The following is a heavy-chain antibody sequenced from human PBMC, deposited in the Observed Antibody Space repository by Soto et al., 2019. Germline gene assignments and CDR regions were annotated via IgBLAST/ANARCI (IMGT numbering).Heavy chain of an antibody. Sequence: QVQLVQSGAEVKKPGASVKVSCKASGYTFTSYAMHWVRQAPGQSLEWMGWINAGNGNTKYSQKFQGRVTITRDTSASTAYMELSSLRSEDTAVYYCARGGGLDDSSGYGPYWGQGTLVTVSS. CDR3: ARGGGLDDSSGYGPY. V-gene: IGHV1-3*01. CDR1: GYTFTSYA. CDR2: INAGNGNT. J-gene: IGHJ4*02. D-gene: IGHD3-22*01.